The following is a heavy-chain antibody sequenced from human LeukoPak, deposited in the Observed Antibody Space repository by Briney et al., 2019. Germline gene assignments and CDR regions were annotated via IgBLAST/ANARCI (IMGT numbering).Heavy chain of an antibody. CDR1: GGSISSSSYY. CDR3: ARHFYDSSGTDY. D-gene: IGHD3-22*01. CDR2: IYYSGST. J-gene: IGHJ4*02. V-gene: IGHV4-39*01. Sequence: SETLSLTCTVSGGSISSSSYYWGWIRQPPGKGLEWIGNIYYSGSTYYNPSLKSRVTISVDTSKNQFSLKLSSVTAADTAVYYCARHFYDSSGTDYWGQGTLVTVSS.